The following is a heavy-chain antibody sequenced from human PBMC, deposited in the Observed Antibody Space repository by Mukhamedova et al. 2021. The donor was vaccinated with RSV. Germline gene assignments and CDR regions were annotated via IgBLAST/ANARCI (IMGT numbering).Heavy chain of an antibody. CDR2: TYYRSKWYY. D-gene: IGHD4-23*01. J-gene: IGHJ4*02. CDR3: ARDGQTQGHFDY. V-gene: IGHV6-1*01. Sequence: EWLGRTYYRSKWYYDYAVSVKSRITIIPDTSKNQFSVQLNSVTPEDTAVYFCARDGQTQGHFDYWGQGTLVTVSS.